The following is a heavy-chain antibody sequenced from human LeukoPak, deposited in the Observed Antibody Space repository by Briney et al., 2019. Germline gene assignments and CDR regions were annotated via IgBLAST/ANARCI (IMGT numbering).Heavy chain of an antibody. CDR3: ARLALPGPIYYFDY. Sequence: PSETLSPTCTVSGGSISSSSYYWGWIRQPPGKGLEWIGSIYYSGVTYYNPSLKSRVTISVDTSKNQFSLKLSSVTASDTAVYYCARLALPGPIYYFDYWGQGTLVTVSS. CDR1: GGSISSSSYY. D-gene: IGHD6-19*01. J-gene: IGHJ4*02. CDR2: IYYSGVT. V-gene: IGHV4-39*01.